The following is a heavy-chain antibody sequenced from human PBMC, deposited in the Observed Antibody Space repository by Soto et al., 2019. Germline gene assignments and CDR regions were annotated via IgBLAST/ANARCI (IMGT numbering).Heavy chain of an antibody. V-gene: IGHV4-59*01. CDR3: ARRIVAARYNWFDP. Sequence: PSETLSLTCTVFGASINNYYSNWIRQPPGKGLGWIGSTYYSGSTNYNPSLKSRVTISVDTSKNQLSLKLTSVTAADRAVYYCARRIVAARYNWFDPWGQGT. J-gene: IGHJ5*02. CDR2: TYYSGST. CDR1: GASINNYY. D-gene: IGHD6-13*01.